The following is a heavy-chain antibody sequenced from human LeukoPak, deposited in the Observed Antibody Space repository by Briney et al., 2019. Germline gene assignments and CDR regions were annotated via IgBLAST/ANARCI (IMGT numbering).Heavy chain of an antibody. Sequence: WASVKASCKASGYTFTGYYMHWVRQAPGQGLEWMGWINTNSGGTNYAQKFQGRVTMTRDTSMSTAYMELSRRRSGDTDVYYCAKDYKDFDYWGQGTLVTVSS. V-gene: IGHV1-2*02. CDR2: INTNSGGT. CDR1: GYTFTGYY. J-gene: IGHJ4*02. D-gene: IGHD3-10*01. CDR3: AKDYKDFDY.